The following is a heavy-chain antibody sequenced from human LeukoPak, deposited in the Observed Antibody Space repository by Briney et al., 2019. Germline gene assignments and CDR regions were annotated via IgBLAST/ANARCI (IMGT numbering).Heavy chain of an antibody. J-gene: IGHJ3*02. D-gene: IGHD6-6*01. CDR3: AREPPEYSSSSGNAFDI. V-gene: IGHV3-21*01. CDR2: ISSSSSYI. Sequence: GGSLRLSCAASGFTFDDYGMSWVRQAPGKGLEWVSSISSSSSYIYYADSVKGRFTISRDNAKNSLYLQMNSLRAEDTAVYYCAREPPEYSSSSGNAFDIWGQGTMVTVPS. CDR1: GFTFDDYG.